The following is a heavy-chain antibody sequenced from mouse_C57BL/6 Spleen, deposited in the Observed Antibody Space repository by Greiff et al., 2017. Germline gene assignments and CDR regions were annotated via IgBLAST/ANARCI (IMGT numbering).Heavy chain of an antibody. CDR1: GYTFTSYW. CDR2: IDPSDSYT. CDR3: ARDSSGLGAWFAY. D-gene: IGHD3-2*02. Sequence: QVQLQQSGAELVMPGASVKLSCKASGYTFTSYWMHWVKQRPGQGLEWIGEIDPSDSYTNYNQKFKGKSTLTVDKSSSTAYMQLSSLTSEDSAVYYCARDSSGLGAWFAYWGQGTLVTVSA. J-gene: IGHJ3*01. V-gene: IGHV1-69*01.